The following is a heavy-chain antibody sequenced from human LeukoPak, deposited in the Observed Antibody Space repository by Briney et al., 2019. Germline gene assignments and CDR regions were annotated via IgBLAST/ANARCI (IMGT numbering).Heavy chain of an antibody. D-gene: IGHD3-10*01. CDR3: AKHYYASGSSRFDY. CDR2: IRGSGGST. V-gene: IGHV3-23*01. Sequence: GGSLRLSCAASGLTFNSYAMSWVRQAPGKGLEGVSAIRGSGGSTYYADSVKGRFTISRDNSKNTLYLQMASLRAEDTAVYYCAKHYYASGSSRFDYWGQGTPVTVSS. J-gene: IGHJ4*02. CDR1: GLTFNSYA.